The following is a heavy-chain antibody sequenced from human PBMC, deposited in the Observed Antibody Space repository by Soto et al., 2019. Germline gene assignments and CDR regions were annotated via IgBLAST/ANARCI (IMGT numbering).Heavy chain of an antibody. Sequence: SETLSLTCTVSGGSISSYYWSWIRQPPGKGLEWIGYIYYSGSTNYNPSLKSRVTISVDTSKNQFSLKLSSVTAADTAVYYCARIEDDSSGYYQYYFDYWGQGTLVPVS. D-gene: IGHD3-22*01. CDR2: IYYSGST. CDR3: ARIEDDSSGYYQYYFDY. J-gene: IGHJ4*02. V-gene: IGHV4-59*08. CDR1: GGSISSYY.